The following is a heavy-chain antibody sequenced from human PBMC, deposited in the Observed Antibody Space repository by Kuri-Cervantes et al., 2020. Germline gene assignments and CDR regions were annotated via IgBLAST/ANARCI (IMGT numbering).Heavy chain of an antibody. Sequence: GGSLRLSCAASGFTFSSYAMHWVRQAPGKGLEWVAIISYDGSNKFHADSVKGRFTISRDNSKNTLYLQMNSLRAEDTAVYYCARGRINSIVATIRARLGGLPYYFDYWGQGTLVTVSS. CDR1: GFTFSSYA. J-gene: IGHJ4*02. CDR2: ISYDGSNK. D-gene: IGHD5-12*01. V-gene: IGHV3-30-3*01. CDR3: ARGRINSIVATIRARLGGLPYYFDY.